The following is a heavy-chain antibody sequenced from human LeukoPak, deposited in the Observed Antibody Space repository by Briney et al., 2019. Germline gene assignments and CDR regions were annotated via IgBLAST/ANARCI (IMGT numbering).Heavy chain of an antibody. J-gene: IGHJ4*02. CDR2: ITSSSSYI. D-gene: IGHD5-24*01. CDR1: GFTVSSNY. Sequence: PGGSLRLSCAASGFTVSSNYMSWVRQAPGKGLEWVSSITSSSSYIYYADSVKGRFTISRDNAKNSLYLQMNSLRAEDTAVYYCAKVGDGYNYAFDYWGQGTLVTVSS. CDR3: AKVGDGYNYAFDY. V-gene: IGHV3-21*01.